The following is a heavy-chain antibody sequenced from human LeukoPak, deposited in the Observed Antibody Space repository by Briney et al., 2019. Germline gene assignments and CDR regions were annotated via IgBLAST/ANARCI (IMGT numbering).Heavy chain of an antibody. D-gene: IGHD3-22*01. CDR2: IYYSRST. J-gene: IGHJ4*02. CDR3: ASEAYYYDSSGYYKY. CDR1: GGSISSSSYY. V-gene: IGHV4-39*01. Sequence: SETLSLTCTVSGGSISSSSYYWGWIRQPPGKGLEWIGSIYYSRSTYYNPSLKSRVTISVDTSKNQFSLRLRSVTAADTAVYYCASEAYYYDSSGYYKYWGQGTLVTVSS.